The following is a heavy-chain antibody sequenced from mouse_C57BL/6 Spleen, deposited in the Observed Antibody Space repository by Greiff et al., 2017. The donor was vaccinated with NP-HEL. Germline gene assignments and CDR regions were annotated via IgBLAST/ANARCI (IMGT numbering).Heavy chain of an antibody. Sequence: VQLVESGPGLVAPSPSLSITCTVSGFSFTSYGVDWVRQPPGKGLEWLGVIWGGGSTNYNSALMSRLSTSKDNSKSQVFLKMNSLQTDDTAMYYCAKHGPITTVGSYWYFDVWGTGTTVTVSS. CDR3: AKHGPITTVGSYWYFDV. CDR2: IWGGGST. V-gene: IGHV2-9*01. CDR1: GFSFTSYG. J-gene: IGHJ1*03. D-gene: IGHD1-1*01.